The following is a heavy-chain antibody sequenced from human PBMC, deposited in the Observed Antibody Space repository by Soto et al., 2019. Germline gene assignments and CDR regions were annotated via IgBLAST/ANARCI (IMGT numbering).Heavy chain of an antibody. J-gene: IGHJ6*02. CDR1: GGTFSSYA. Sequence: VKVSCKASGGTFSSYAISWVRQAPGQGLEWMGGIIPIFGTANYAQKFQGRVTITADESTSTAYMELSSLRSEDTAVYYCAREGYYDYVWGSYRSHFYYYYYGMDVWGQGTTVTVSS. CDR2: IIPIFGTA. V-gene: IGHV1-69*13. D-gene: IGHD3-16*02. CDR3: AREGYYDYVWGSYRSHFYYYYYGMDV.